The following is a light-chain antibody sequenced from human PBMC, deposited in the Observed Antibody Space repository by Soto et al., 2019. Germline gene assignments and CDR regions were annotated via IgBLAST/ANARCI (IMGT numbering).Light chain of an antibody. Sequence: DIQLTQSPSFLSASVGDRVTITCRASQTISSWLAWYQQKPGKAPKLLIYKASTLKSGVPSRFSGSGSGTDFTFTISSLQPEDIATYYCQQYEIFPITFGQGTRLEIK. CDR1: QTISSW. CDR2: KAS. J-gene: IGKJ5*01. V-gene: IGKV1-5*03. CDR3: QQYEIFPIT.